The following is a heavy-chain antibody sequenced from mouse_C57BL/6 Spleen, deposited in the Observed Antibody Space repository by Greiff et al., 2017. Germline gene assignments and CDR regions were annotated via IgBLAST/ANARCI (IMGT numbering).Heavy chain of an antibody. Sequence: QVQLQQSGAELVKPGASVKLSCKASGYTFTSYWMHWVKQRPGQGLEWIGMIHPNSGSTNYNEKFKSKATLTVDKSSSTAYMQLSSLTSEDSAVYYCARFVLRYYAMDYWGQGTSVTVSS. CDR1: GYTFTSYW. V-gene: IGHV1-64*01. CDR2: IHPNSGST. CDR3: ARFVLRYYAMDY. D-gene: IGHD1-1*01. J-gene: IGHJ4*01.